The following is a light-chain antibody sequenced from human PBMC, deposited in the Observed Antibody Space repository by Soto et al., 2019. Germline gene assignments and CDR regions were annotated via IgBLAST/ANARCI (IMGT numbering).Light chain of an antibody. V-gene: IGLV2-14*01. J-gene: IGLJ1*01. Sequence: QSALTQPASVSGSPGQSITISCTGTSSDVGGYNYVSWYQQHPGKAPKLMIYEVSNRPSGVSNRFSGSKSGSTASLTISGLQAEDEADYYCSSYTSSSTLYAFGTGNKVTV. CDR2: EVS. CDR3: SSYTSSSTLYA. CDR1: SSDVGGYNY.